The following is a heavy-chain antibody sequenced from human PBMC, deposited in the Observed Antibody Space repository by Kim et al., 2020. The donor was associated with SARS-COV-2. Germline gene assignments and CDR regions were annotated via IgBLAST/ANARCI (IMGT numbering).Heavy chain of an antibody. V-gene: IGHV3-7*01. CDR3: ATSYSDYEDY. J-gene: IGHJ4*02. D-gene: IGHD3-16*01. CDR2: IKQDGSQK. CDR1: GIILRNFW. Sequence: ESLKISCEVYGIILRNFWMSWVRQAPGRGLEWGASIKQDGSQKNYVDSVKGRFTISRDNAKNSLYLQMDSLRAEDMALYYCATSYSDYEDYWGQGTLVTVSS.